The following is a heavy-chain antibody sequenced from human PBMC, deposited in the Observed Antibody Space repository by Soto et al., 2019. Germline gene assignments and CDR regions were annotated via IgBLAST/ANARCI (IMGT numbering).Heavy chain of an antibody. J-gene: IGHJ5*01. D-gene: IGHD3-10*01. V-gene: IGHV4-39*01. CDR1: GASINNFAYY. CDR2: VYYNENT. CDR3: ARRERYYGSPGWFDP. Sequence: SETLSLTCSVSGASINNFAYYWGWIRQPPGKGLEWIGAVYYNENTYYNPSLKSRVAISVDTAKNQFSLNLRSVTAADTAIYFCARRERYYGSPGWFDPWGQGTLVTVS.